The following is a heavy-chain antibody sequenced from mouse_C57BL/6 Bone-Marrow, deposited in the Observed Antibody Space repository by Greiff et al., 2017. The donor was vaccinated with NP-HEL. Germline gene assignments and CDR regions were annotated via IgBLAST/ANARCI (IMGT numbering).Heavy chain of an antibody. CDR2: ISYDGSN. Sequence: EVQLVESGPGLVKPSQSLSLTCSVTGYSITSGYYWNWIRQFPGNKLEWMGYISYDGSNNYNPSLKNRISITRDTSKNQFFLKLNSVTTEDTATYYCARRGSSLYYFDYWGQGTTLTVSS. J-gene: IGHJ2*01. CDR1: GYSITSGYY. CDR3: ARRGSSLYYFDY. D-gene: IGHD1-1*01. V-gene: IGHV3-6*01.